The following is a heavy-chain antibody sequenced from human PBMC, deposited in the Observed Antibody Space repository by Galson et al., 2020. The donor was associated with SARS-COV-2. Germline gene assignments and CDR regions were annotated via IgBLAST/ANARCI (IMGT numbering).Heavy chain of an antibody. CDR1: GFPFSTYA. Sequence: GGSLRLSCTASGFPFSTYAMHWVRQAPGKGLEWVSLIWFAGTITHYSDAVKGRFTISRDNSNNTVYLHLDRLRTEDTGVYYCGRGGAFTLIRSNGFDPWGQGTQVTVSS. V-gene: IGHV3-33*01. CDR3: GRGGAFTLIRSNGFDP. CDR2: IWFAGTIT. D-gene: IGHD2-15*01. J-gene: IGHJ5*02.